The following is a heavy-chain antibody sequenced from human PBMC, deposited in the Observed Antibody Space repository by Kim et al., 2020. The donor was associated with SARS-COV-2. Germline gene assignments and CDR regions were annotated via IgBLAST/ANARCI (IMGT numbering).Heavy chain of an antibody. D-gene: IGHD2-8*01. Sequence: GGSLRLSCAASGFTFNNYNMNWVRQAPGKGLEWVASIRSSSSNIYYADSMKGRFTISRDNARNSLYLQMNSLRAADTGVYYCARYANLQNRYYSFCYM. CDR3: ARYANLQNRYYSFCYM. CDR2: IRSSSSNI. V-gene: IGHV3-21*01. CDR1: GFTFNNYN. J-gene: IGHJ6*03.